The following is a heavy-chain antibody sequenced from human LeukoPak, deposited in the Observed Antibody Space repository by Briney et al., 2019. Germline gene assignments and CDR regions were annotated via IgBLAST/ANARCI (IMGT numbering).Heavy chain of an antibody. D-gene: IGHD1-1*01. CDR3: ARDDTGNSGHFDL. V-gene: IGHV3-48*02. J-gene: IGHJ2*01. CDR1: GFTFGNYN. CDR2: ISSSSDTA. Sequence: GGSLTLSCAASGFTFGNYNMNWVRQAPGKGLEWVSYISSSSDTAFYPDSVKGRFTISRDNAKNSLYLQMYSLRDDDTAVYYCARDDTGNSGHFDLWGRGTLVTVSS.